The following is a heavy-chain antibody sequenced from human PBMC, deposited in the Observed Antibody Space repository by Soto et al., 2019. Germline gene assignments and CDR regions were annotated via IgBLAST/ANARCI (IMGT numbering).Heavy chain of an antibody. D-gene: IGHD6-19*01. CDR1: CYGFTSYW. CDR3: ARPLDTSGWYDY. CDR2: IYPGDSDT. V-gene: IGHV5-51*01. Sequence: GESLKISCNGSCYGFTSYWIAWVLHMPGKGLELMGIIYPGDSDTRYSPSFQGQVTMSADKSISTAYLQWSSLKASDSAIYYCARPLDTSGWYDYWGQGTLVTVSS. J-gene: IGHJ4*02.